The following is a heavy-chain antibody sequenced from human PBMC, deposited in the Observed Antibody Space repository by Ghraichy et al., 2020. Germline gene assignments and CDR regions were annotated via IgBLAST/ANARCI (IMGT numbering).Heavy chain of an antibody. J-gene: IGHJ4*02. CDR1: GGSISSSGFY. CDR3: ARRPQWELLGAFDY. CDR2: IHYSGST. V-gene: IGHV4-39*01. D-gene: IGHD1-26*01. Sequence: GSLRLSCTVSGGSISSSGFYWGWIRQPPGKGLEWIGNIHYSGSTYYNPSLKRRVTISVDTSKNQFSLKLSSVTAADTAVYYCARRPQWELLGAFDYWGQPTLGTVPS.